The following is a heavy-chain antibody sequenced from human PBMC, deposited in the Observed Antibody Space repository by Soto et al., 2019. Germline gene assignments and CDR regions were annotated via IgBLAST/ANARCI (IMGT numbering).Heavy chain of an antibody. D-gene: IGHD6-19*01. CDR3: ASFFGSGFDY. CDR1: GFTFSTDS. CDR2: ISTSGATR. V-gene: IGHV3-48*02. Sequence: EVQLVESGGGLVQPGGSLRLSCVASGFTFSTDSMNWVRQAPGKGLEWVAHISTSGATRSYADSVKGRFTISRDNAKTSLYLQMDSLRNEDTAVYYCASFFGSGFDYWGQGTLVTVSS. J-gene: IGHJ4*02.